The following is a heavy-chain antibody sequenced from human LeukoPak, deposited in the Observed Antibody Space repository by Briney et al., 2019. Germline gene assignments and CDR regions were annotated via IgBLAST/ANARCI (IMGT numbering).Heavy chain of an antibody. V-gene: IGHV4-61*02. Sequence: PSQTLSLTCTVSGGSISSGSYYWGWVRQPAGKGLEWIGRIYTSGSTNYNPSLKSRVTISVDTSKNQFSLKLSSVTAADTAVYYCASTRGFLDYWGQGTLVTVSS. CDR3: ASTRGFLDY. J-gene: IGHJ4*02. CDR1: GGSISSGSYY. CDR2: IYTSGST.